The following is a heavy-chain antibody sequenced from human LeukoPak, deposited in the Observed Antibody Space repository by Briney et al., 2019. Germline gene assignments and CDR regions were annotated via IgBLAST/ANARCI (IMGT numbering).Heavy chain of an antibody. J-gene: IGHJ4*02. Sequence: SETLSLTCTVSGGSIGSYYWSWIRQPPGKGLEWIGYIYYSGSTNYNPSLKSRVTISVDTSKNQFSLKLSSVTAADTAVYYCARRAAVAAFDYWGQGTLVTVSS. CDR2: IYYSGST. V-gene: IGHV4-59*08. D-gene: IGHD6-19*01. CDR1: GGSIGSYY. CDR3: ARRAAVAAFDY.